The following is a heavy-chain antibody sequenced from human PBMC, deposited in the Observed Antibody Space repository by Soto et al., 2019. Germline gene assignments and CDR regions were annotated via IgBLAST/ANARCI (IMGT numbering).Heavy chain of an antibody. CDR3: ARERGYSGYDYFI. Sequence: SVKVSCKASGGIFSSYAISWVRQAPGQGLEWMGGIIPIFGTANYAQKFQGRVTITADESTSTAYMELSSLRSEDTAVYYCARERGYSGYDYFIWGQGTLVTVSS. CDR1: GGIFSSYA. CDR2: IIPIFGTA. J-gene: IGHJ4*02. V-gene: IGHV1-69*13. D-gene: IGHD5-12*01.